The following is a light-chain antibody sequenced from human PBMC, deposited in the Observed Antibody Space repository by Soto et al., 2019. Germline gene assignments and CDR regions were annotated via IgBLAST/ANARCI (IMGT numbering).Light chain of an antibody. CDR2: GAF. J-gene: IGKJ5*01. CDR1: QSVSSSY. CDR3: QQNSSSRS. Sequence: ETVLTQSPGTLSLSPPERSTLSCMASQSVSSSYAGCYQKQPREATRLLIYGAFSRASGTPARFSGRCGRKEFILTISRLQAEYVADYCCQQNSSSRSFGQGTQLEIK. V-gene: IGKV3-20*01.